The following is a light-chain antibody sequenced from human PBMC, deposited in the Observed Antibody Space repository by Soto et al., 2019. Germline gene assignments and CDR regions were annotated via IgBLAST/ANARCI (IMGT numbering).Light chain of an antibody. CDR2: GAS. V-gene: IGKV3-20*01. J-gene: IGKJ2*01. CDR3: QQYGYSPYT. Sequence: EIMLTQSPGTLSLSPGERVTLSCWASRSVSSRFLAWYQQKPGQAPRVLIYGASSRATGIPDRFSGSGSGSDFTLTISRLEPEDFAVYCCQQYGYSPYTFGQGPKLEIK. CDR1: RSVSSRF.